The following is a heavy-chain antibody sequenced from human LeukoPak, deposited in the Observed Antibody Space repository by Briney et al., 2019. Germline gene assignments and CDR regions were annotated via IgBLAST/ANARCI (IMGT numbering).Heavy chain of an antibody. D-gene: IGHD3-22*01. CDR3: ARVPSTGDSSGYYSYWFDP. J-gene: IGHJ5*02. CDR2: MNPNSGNT. Sequence: VSVTVSCKASGYTFTSYDINGVRQATGHGLEWMGWMNPNSGNTGYAQKFQGRVTMTRNTSISTASMELSGLRSEDTAVYYCARVPSTGDSSGYYSYWFDPWGQGTLVTVSS. CDR1: GYTFTSYD. V-gene: IGHV1-8*01.